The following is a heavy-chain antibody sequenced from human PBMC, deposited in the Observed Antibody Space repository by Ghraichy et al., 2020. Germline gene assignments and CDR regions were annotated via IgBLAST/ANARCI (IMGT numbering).Heavy chain of an antibody. J-gene: IGHJ4*02. CDR2: ISSSSSYI. Sequence: GGSLRLSCAASGFTFSSYSMNWVRQAPGKGLEWVSSISSSSSYIYYADSVKGRFTISRDNAKNSLYLQMNSLRAEDTAVYYCARALGAAAGIGVSAFDYWGQGTLVTVSS. V-gene: IGHV3-21*01. CDR1: GFTFSSYS. CDR3: ARALGAAAGIGVSAFDY. D-gene: IGHD6-13*01.